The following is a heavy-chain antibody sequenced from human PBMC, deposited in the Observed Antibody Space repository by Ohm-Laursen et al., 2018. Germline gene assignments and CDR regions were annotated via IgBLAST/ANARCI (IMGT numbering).Heavy chain of an antibody. D-gene: IGHD3-22*01. V-gene: IGHV3-7*03. CDR2: IKQDGSEK. CDR3: AKGGSMMGIVGAFDI. CDR1: GLTFSSYW. Sequence: SLRLSCAASGLTFSSYWMMWVRQAPGKGLEWVAHIKQDGSEKYYVDSVKGRFTISRDNAKNSLYLQMNSLRAEDTALYYCAKGGSMMGIVGAFDIWGQGTMVTVSS. J-gene: IGHJ3*02.